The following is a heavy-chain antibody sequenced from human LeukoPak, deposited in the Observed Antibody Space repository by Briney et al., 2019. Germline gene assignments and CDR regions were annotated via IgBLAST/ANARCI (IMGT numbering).Heavy chain of an antibody. V-gene: IGHV3-30*02. D-gene: IGHD4-17*01. Sequence: GGSLRLSCAASGFTLSSYGMHWVRQAPGKGLEWVAFIRYDGGNKYYADSVKGRFTISRDNSKNTLYLQMNSLRAEDTAVYYCALDYGDYDIDYWGQGTLVTVSS. CDR3: ALDYGDYDIDY. CDR2: IRYDGGNK. CDR1: GFTLSSYG. J-gene: IGHJ4*02.